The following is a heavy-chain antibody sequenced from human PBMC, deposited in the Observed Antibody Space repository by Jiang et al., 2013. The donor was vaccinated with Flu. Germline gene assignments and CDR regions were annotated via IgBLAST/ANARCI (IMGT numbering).Heavy chain of an antibody. CDR1: GFTFSNAW. J-gene: IGHJ4*02. V-gene: IGHV3-15*01. D-gene: IGHD2/OR15-2a*01. Sequence: GLVKPGGSLRLSCAASGFTFSNAWMTWVRQAPGKGLEWVGRIKDKIDGGTTDHAAPVKGRFTISRDDSKNTLYLQMNSLKTEDTAVYYCTTGDTFIDFDYWGQGTLVTVSS. CDR2: IKDKIDGGTT. CDR3: TTGDTFIDFDY.